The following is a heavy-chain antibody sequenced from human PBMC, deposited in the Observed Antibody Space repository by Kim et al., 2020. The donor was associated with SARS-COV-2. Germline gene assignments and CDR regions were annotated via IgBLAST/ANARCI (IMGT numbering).Heavy chain of an antibody. J-gene: IGHJ6*02. CDR3: ATDKFPLWFGELSYGMDV. Sequence: ASVKVSCKVSGYTLTELSMHWVRQAPGKGLEWMGGFDPEDGETIYAQKFQGRVTMTEDTSTDTAYMELSSLRSEDTAVYYCATDKFPLWFGELSYGMDVWGQGTTVTVSS. CDR1: GYTLTELS. V-gene: IGHV1-24*01. D-gene: IGHD3-10*01. CDR2: FDPEDGET.